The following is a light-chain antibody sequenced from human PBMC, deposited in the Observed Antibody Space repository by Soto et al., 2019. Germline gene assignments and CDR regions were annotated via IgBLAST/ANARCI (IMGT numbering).Light chain of an antibody. Sequence: EILLTQSPATRSLSPGERATLSCSASQSVSSYLAWYQQKPGQAPRLLIYGASTRGTGILTRFSGSRAGAEFTLTINRLQPEDFAVASCQPYNNSTLTFRGGTKVDIK. CDR1: QSVSSY. CDR3: QPYNNSTLT. CDR2: GAS. V-gene: IGKV3-15*01. J-gene: IGKJ4*01.